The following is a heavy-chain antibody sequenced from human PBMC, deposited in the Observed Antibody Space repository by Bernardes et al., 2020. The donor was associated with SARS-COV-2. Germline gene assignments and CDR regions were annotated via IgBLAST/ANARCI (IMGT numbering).Heavy chain of an antibody. J-gene: IGHJ4*02. CDR2: VYYTGST. CDR3: ARAHGGLDY. Sequence: SETLSLTCTVSGGSIRSNYWSWIRQSPGKGLEWIGNVYYTGSTNYNPSLKSRVTISLDTSENQFSLKLSSVTAADTAVYYCARAHGGLDYWGQGTLVTVSS. D-gene: IGHD3-16*01. CDR1: GGSIRSNY. V-gene: IGHV4-59*01.